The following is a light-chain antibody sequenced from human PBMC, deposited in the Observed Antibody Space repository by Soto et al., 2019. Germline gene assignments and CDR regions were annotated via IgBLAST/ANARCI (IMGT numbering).Light chain of an antibody. J-gene: IGLJ3*02. CDR2: DVN. CDR1: SSDVGGYNY. Sequence: QSVLTQPPSASGSPGQSVTISCTGTSSDVGGYNYVSWYQQHPGKAPKLVIYDVNRRPSGVPDRFSGSKSGNTASLTVSGLQAEDEADYYCSSYAGRNNWVFGGGTKLTVL. V-gene: IGLV2-8*01. CDR3: SSYAGRNNWV.